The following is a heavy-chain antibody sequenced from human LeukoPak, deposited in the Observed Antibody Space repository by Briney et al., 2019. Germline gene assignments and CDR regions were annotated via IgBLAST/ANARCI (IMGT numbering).Heavy chain of an antibody. V-gene: IGHV4-38-2*01. CDR3: ARHRRLNAWSGYYRPFDY. D-gene: IGHD3-3*01. Sequence: SETLSLTCAVSGYSISSGYYWGWIRQPPGKGLEWIGSIYHSGSTYYNPSLKSRVTISVDTSKNQVSLKLSSVTAADTAVYYCARHRRLNAWSGYYRPFDYWGQGTLVTVSS. CDR2: IYHSGST. J-gene: IGHJ4*02. CDR1: GYSISSGYY.